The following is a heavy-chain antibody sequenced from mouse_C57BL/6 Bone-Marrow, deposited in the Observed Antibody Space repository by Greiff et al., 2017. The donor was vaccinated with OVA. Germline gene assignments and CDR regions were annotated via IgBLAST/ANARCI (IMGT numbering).Heavy chain of an antibody. CDR1: GFTFSDYY. V-gene: IGHV5-16*01. D-gene: IGHD3-3*01. J-gene: IGHJ2*01. CDR2: INYDGSST. CDR3: AREGTGLYYFDY. Sequence: EVQRVESEGGLVQPGSSMKLSCTASGFTFSDYYMAWVRQVPEKGLEWVANINYDGSSTYYLDSLKSRFIISRDNAKNILYLQMSSLKSEDTATYYCAREGTGLYYFDYWGQGTTLTVSS.